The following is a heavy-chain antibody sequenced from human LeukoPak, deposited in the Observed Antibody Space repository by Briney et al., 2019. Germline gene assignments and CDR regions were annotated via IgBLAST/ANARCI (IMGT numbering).Heavy chain of an antibody. V-gene: IGHV3-74*01. CDR2: INSDGSGT. D-gene: IGHD6-19*01. CDR3: TRESSGRALDY. CDR1: GFTFSSSW. Sequence: PGGSLRLSCAASGFTFSSSWMPWVRQAPGKGLVWVSRINSDGSGTTYADSVKGRFTISRDNAKNTLYLQMNSLKTEDTAVYYCTRESSGRALDYWGQGTLVTVSS. J-gene: IGHJ4*02.